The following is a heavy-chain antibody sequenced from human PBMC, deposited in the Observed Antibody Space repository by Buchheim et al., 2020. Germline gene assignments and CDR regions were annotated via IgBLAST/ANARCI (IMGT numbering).Heavy chain of an antibody. CDR2: IKEDGSEK. J-gene: IGHJ4*02. CDR1: GFTFNNYW. D-gene: IGHD1-7*01. Sequence: EVQLVESGGSLVQPGESLRLSCAASGFTFNNYWMSWVRQTPGQGLEWVATIKEDGSEKYYVDSVKGRFTVSRDNAMNFLYLQINNQRAEDTAVFYCAGFGPTATTDYWGQGTL. V-gene: IGHV3-7*01. CDR3: AGFGPTATTDY.